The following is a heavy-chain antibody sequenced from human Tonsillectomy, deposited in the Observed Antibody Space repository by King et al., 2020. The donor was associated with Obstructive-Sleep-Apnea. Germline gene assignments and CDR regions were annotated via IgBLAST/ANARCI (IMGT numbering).Heavy chain of an antibody. Sequence: VQLVESGGGLVQPGGSLRLSCEASGFTFTSYGMTWVRQPPGKGLDWVSGIRGSGGTTYYADSVKGRFTKSRDNSKNTLYLQMNSLGAEDTAIYYCAKEGSWNEDFDYWGQGTLVTVSS. D-gene: IGHD1-1*01. J-gene: IGHJ4*02. CDR3: AKEGSWNEDFDY. CDR2: IRGSGGTT. V-gene: IGHV3-23*04. CDR1: GFTFTSYG.